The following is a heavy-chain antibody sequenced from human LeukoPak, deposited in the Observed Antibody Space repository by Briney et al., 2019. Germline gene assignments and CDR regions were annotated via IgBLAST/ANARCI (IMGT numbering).Heavy chain of an antibody. CDR3: ARIYSYGSGPVWFDP. CDR2: INSDGSST. Sequence: GGSLRLSCAASGFTFSSYWMHWVRQAPGKGLVWVSRINSDGSSTSYADSVKGRFTISRDNAKNTLYLQMNSLRAEDTAVYYCARIYSYGSGPVWFDPWGQGTLVTVSS. D-gene: IGHD5-18*01. J-gene: IGHJ5*02. CDR1: GFTFSSYW. V-gene: IGHV3-74*01.